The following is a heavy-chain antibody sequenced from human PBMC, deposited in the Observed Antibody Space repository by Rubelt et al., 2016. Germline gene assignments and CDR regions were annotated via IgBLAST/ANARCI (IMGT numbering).Heavy chain of an antibody. V-gene: IGHV3-23*01. CDR2: ISASGGTT. Sequence: GKGLEWLSGISASGGTTYYADSVEGRFTVSRDNSKNTLSLQMNSLRAEDTAVYYCAKVRGNYGVSSGAFDVWGRGTLVTVSS. CDR3: AKVRGNYGVSSGAFDV. J-gene: IGHJ3*01. D-gene: IGHD1-7*01.